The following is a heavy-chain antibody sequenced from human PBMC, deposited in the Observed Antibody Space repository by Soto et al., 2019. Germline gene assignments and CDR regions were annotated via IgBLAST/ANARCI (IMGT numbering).Heavy chain of an antibody. D-gene: IGHD4-17*01. CDR3: ASPNDYGASGVWWYFDL. Sequence: SETLSLTCTVSGGSISSSSYYWGWIRQPPGKGLEWIGSIYYSGSTYYNPSLKSRVTISVDTSKNQFSLKLSSVTAADTAVYYCASPNDYGASGVWWYFDLWGRGTLVTVSS. J-gene: IGHJ2*01. CDR1: GGSISSSSYY. CDR2: IYYSGST. V-gene: IGHV4-39*01.